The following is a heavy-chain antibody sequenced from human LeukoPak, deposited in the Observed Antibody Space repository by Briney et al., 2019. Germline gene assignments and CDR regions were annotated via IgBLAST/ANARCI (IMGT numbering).Heavy chain of an antibody. CDR1: GLTFSSYG. V-gene: IGHV3-15*06. CDR3: TSSIGVRGVIITELGY. D-gene: IGHD3-10*01. CDR2: IKSKTDGGTT. J-gene: IGHJ4*02. Sequence: GGSLSLSCAASGLTFSSYGMSWVRHAQGRGREWVGRIKSKTDGGTTKYAAPEKRRFSITRHDQKKWSYLQMDSLTTEDTAVYYCTSSIGVRGVIITELGYWGQGTLVTVSS.